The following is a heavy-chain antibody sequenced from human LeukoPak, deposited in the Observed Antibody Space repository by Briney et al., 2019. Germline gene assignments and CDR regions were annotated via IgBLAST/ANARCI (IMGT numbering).Heavy chain of an antibody. CDR3: ARSLYGGADDAFDI. V-gene: IGHV3-21*01. CDR2: ISSSSSYI. J-gene: IGHJ3*02. Sequence: GGSLRLSCAASGFTFSSYSMNWVRQAPGKGLEWVSSISSSSSYIYYADSVKGRFTISRDNAKNSLYLQMNSLRAEDTAVYYCARSLYGGADDAFDIWGQGTMVTVSS. D-gene: IGHD3-16*01. CDR1: GFTFSSYS.